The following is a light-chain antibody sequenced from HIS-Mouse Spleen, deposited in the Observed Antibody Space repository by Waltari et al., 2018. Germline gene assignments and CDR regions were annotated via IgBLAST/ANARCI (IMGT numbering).Light chain of an antibody. CDR3: YSTDSSGNHRV. CDR1: ALPKKY. CDR2: EAS. V-gene: IGLV3-10*01. J-gene: IGLJ2*01. Sequence: SYELTQPPSVSVSPRQTARITCSGDALPKKYAYWYQQKSGQAPVLVIYEASKRPSGIPERFSGSSSGTMATLTISGAQVEDEADYYCYSTDSSGNHRVFGGGTKLTVL.